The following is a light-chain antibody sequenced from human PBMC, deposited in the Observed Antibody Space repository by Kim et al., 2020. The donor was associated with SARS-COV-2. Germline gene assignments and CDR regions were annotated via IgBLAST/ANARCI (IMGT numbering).Light chain of an antibody. CDR1: SNDVGGYNY. J-gene: IGLJ1*01. CDR2: DVF. CDR3: CSYTGNFTYV. Sequence: GKSVTIPCTGNSNDVGGYNYVSWHQQHPGKAPKLMVYDVFKRPSGVPDRFSGSKSGNTASLTISGLQAEDEADYYCCSYTGNFTYVFGTGTKVTVL. V-gene: IGLV2-11*01.